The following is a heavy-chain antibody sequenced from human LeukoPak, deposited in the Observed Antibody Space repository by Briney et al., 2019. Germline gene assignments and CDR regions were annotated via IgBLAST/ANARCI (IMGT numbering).Heavy chain of an antibody. D-gene: IGHD3-10*01. CDR2: ISGSGDVI. CDR3: ARPLGYSGSGSYYAY. Sequence: GGSLRLSCSASGFTFTNYEMNWVRQAPGKGLEWVSYISGSGDVIHYADSVKGRLIISRDNAENSLFLQMNSLRAEDTAVYFCARPLGYSGSGSYYAYWGQGTLVTVSS. J-gene: IGHJ4*02. V-gene: IGHV3-48*03. CDR1: GFTFTNYE.